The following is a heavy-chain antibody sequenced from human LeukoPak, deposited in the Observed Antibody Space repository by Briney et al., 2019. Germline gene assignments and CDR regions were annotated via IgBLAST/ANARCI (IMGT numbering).Heavy chain of an antibody. D-gene: IGHD7-27*01. CDR1: GFIFTDYW. CDR2: IKEDGSEK. Sequence: KAGGSLRLSCAASGFIFTDYWMYWVRQAPGRGLAWVANIKEDGSEKNYVDSVKGRFTISRDNAKNSVYLQMNSLRVEDTAVYYCANWGGPPFDSWGQGTLVTVSS. J-gene: IGHJ4*02. V-gene: IGHV3-7*01. CDR3: ANWGGPPFDS.